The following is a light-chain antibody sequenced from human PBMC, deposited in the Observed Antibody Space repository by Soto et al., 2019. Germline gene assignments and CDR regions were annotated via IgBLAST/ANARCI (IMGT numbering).Light chain of an antibody. J-gene: IGKJ4*01. CDR3: QPYNNWPLT. Sequence: DIQMTQSPSTLSASVGDRVTITCRASQNIERWLAWYQQKPGKAPKLLLYDVSSLESGVPSRFSGSGSGTEFILTINGLQPDDFATYYCQPYNNWPLTFRGGTKV. V-gene: IGKV1-5*01. CDR1: QNIERW. CDR2: DVS.